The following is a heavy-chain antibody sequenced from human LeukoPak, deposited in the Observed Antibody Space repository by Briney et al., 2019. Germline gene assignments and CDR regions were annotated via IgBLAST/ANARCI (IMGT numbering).Heavy chain of an antibody. Sequence: GGSLRLSCAASGFTFSSPSISWVRQAPGKGLEWVSAITDAVGSTHYADSVKGRFTISSDNSKNTVYLQMNSLRPEDMAVYYCAKEIFSGLLYIDYWGQGTLVTVSS. CDR3: AKEIFSGLLYIDY. D-gene: IGHD5-12*01. CDR2: ITDAVGST. J-gene: IGHJ4*02. V-gene: IGHV3-23*01. CDR1: GFTFSSPS.